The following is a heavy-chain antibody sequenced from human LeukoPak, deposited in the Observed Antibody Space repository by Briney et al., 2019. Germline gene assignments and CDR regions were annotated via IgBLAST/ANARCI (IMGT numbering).Heavy chain of an antibody. CDR1: GYSFTSYW. D-gene: IGHD3-10*01. CDR3: ARPRGGDKGDLDY. Sequence: GESLKISCKGSGYSFTSYWIGWVRQMPGKGLEWMGIIYAGDSDTRYSPSFQGQVTISAGKSISTAYLQWSSLKASDTALYYCARPRGGDKGDLDYWGQGTLVTVSS. CDR2: IYAGDSDT. V-gene: IGHV5-51*01. J-gene: IGHJ4*02.